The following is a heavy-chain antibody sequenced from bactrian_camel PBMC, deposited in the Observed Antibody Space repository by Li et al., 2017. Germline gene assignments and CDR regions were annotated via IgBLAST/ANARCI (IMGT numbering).Heavy chain of an antibody. D-gene: IGHD3*01. J-gene: IGHJ4*01. CDR1: GYTYNGYC. CDR2: IDTDGST. V-gene: IGHV3S1*01. Sequence: QVQLVESGGGSVEAGGSLTLTCVASGYTYNGYCMGWFRLAPGKEREGVAIIDTDGSTFYADSVAGRFTISQDNSKNRLSLQMNSLKPEDTAMYYCGRGFSKGLGPNCQYNFSGRGTSVTVSPFSGRGTQVTSPTQVTVS.